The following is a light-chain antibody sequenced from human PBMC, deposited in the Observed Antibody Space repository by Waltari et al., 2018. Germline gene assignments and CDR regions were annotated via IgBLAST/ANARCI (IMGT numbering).Light chain of an antibody. CDR1: QGISNS. Sequence: DIRMTQSPSSLSASVGDRVTITCRASQGISNSLAWYQQKPGKAPKLLLYAASRLESGVPSRFSGSGSGTDYTITISSLQPEDFATYYCQQYYSTPWTFGQGTKVEIK. J-gene: IGKJ1*01. CDR2: AAS. V-gene: IGKV1-NL1*01. CDR3: QQYYSTPWT.